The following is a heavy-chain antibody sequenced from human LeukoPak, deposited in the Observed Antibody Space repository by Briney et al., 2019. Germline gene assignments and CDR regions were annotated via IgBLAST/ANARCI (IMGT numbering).Heavy chain of an antibody. CDR2: ISHIGSAI. CDR1: GFSFGAYE. Sequence: QTGGSLRLSCEVSGFSFGAYEMNWVRQAPGKGLEWVSLISHIGSAINYADSVKGRFVISRDNAKNSLFLQMSSLRVEDTATYYRARDHMSFWGQGTLVTVSS. D-gene: IGHD3-10*01. CDR3: ARDHMSF. J-gene: IGHJ4*02. V-gene: IGHV3-48*03.